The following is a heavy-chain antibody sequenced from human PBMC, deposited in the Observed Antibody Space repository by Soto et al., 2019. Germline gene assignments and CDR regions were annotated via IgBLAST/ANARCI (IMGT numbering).Heavy chain of an antibody. D-gene: IGHD3-22*01. Sequence: PSETLSLTCTVSGGSISSGGYYWSWIRQHPGKGLEWIGYIYYSGSTYYNPSLKSRVTISVDTSKNQFSLKLSSVTAADTAVYYCARDLVYYYDSSGYYDGSCNAFDIWGQGTMVTVSS. J-gene: IGHJ3*02. V-gene: IGHV4-31*03. CDR1: GGSISSGGYY. CDR2: IYYSGST. CDR3: ARDLVYYYDSSGYYDGSCNAFDI.